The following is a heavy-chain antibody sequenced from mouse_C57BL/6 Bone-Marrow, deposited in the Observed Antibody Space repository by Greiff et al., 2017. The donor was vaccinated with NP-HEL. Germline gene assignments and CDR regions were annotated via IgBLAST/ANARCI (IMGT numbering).Heavy chain of an antibody. V-gene: IGHV1-81*01. D-gene: IGHD1-1*01. CDR1: GYTFTSYG. Sequence: VMLVESGAELARPGASVKLSCKASGYTFTSYGISWVKQRTGQGLEWIGEIYPRSGNTYYNEKFKGKATLTADKSSSTEYMELRSLTSEDSAVYFCARRGFYRYYAMDYWGQGTSVTVSS. CDR2: IYPRSGNT. J-gene: IGHJ4*01. CDR3: ARRGFYRYYAMDY.